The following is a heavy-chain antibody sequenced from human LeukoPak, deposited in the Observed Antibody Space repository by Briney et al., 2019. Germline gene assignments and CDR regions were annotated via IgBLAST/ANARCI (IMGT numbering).Heavy chain of an antibody. J-gene: IGHJ4*02. CDR1: GGSISSGGYY. D-gene: IGHD5-12*01. CDR3: ARWLPTENFDY. CDR2: IYYSGST. V-gene: IGHV4-31*03. Sequence: SETLSLTCTVSGGSISSGGYYWSWIRQHPGKGLEWTGYIYYSGSTYYNPSLKSRVTISVDTSKNQFSLKLSSVTAADTAVYYCARWLPTENFDYWGQGTLVTVSS.